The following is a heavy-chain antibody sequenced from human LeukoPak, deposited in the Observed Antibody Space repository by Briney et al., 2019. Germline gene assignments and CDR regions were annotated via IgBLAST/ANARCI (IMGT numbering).Heavy chain of an antibody. CDR2: INHSGST. V-gene: IGHV4-34*01. CDR1: GFTFSSYA. D-gene: IGHD2-2*01. Sequence: GSLRLSCAASGFTFSSYAMHWVRQPPGKGLEWIGEINHSGSTNYNPSLKSRVTISVDTSKNQFSLKLSSVTAADTAVYYCARGRPPRWYCSSTSCYWDYYYYGMDVWGQGTTVTVSS. J-gene: IGHJ6*02. CDR3: ARGRPPRWYCSSTSCYWDYYYYGMDV.